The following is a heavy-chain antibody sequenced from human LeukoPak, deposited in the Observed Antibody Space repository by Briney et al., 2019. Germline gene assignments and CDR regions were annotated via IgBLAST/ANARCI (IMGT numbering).Heavy chain of an antibody. D-gene: IGHD3-16*01. V-gene: IGHV1-69*13. J-gene: IGHJ4*02. CDR3: AKDSAGAVWGGHFDY. CDR2: IIPIFGTA. Sequence: SVKVSCKASGGTFSSYAVSWVRQAPGQGLEWMGGIIPIFGTANYAQKFQGRVTITADESTSTAYMELSSLRAEDTAVYYCAKDSAGAVWGGHFDYWGQGTLVTVSS. CDR1: GGTFSSYA.